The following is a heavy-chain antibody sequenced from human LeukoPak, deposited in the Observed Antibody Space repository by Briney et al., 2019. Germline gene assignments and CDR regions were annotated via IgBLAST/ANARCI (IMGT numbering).Heavy chain of an antibody. CDR1: GYSFTSYG. V-gene: IGHV1-18*01. Sequence: ASVKVSCKASGYSFTSYGISWVRQTPGQGLEWMGWISVHNGNTNYAQKFQGRVIMTTDTSTSTAYVELRSLRSDDTAVYYCARDYYDILTGYYNFDYWGQGTLVTVSS. D-gene: IGHD3-9*01. CDR2: ISVHNGNT. CDR3: ARDYYDILTGYYNFDY. J-gene: IGHJ4*02.